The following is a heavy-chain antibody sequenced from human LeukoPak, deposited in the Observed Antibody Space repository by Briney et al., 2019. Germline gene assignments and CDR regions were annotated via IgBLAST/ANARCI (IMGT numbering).Heavy chain of an antibody. CDR3: ARAPRGDVVVPDASTFDP. D-gene: IGHD2-2*01. J-gene: IGHJ5*02. CDR2: INPSGGST. Sequence: ASVKVSCKASGYTFTSYYMHWVRQAPGQGLEWMGIINPSGGSTSYAQKFQGRVTMTRDTSTNTAYMELRSLRSDDTAVYYCARAPRGDVVVPDASTFDPWGQGTLVTVSS. V-gene: IGHV1-46*01. CDR1: GYTFTSYY.